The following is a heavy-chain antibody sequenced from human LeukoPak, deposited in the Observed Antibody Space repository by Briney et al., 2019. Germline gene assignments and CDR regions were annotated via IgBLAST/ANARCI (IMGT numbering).Heavy chain of an antibody. Sequence: ASVKVSCKASGYTFTGYYMHWVRQAPGQGLEWMGWINPNSGGTNYAQKFQGRVTMTRDTSISTAYMELSRLRSDDTAVYYCARGPETYSSSWFSTLDAFDIWGQGTMVTVPS. CDR3: ARGPETYSSSWFSTLDAFDI. CDR2: INPNSGGT. D-gene: IGHD6-13*01. J-gene: IGHJ3*02. CDR1: GYTFTGYY. V-gene: IGHV1-2*02.